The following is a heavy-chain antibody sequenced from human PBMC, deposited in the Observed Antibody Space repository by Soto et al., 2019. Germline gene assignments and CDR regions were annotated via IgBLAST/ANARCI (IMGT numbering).Heavy chain of an antibody. CDR3: ACIFSGGYGYGFYYYGMDV. CDR2: IYYSGST. J-gene: IGHJ6*02. CDR1: AVSISSSSYY. V-gene: IGHV4-39*01. D-gene: IGHD5-18*01. Sequence: PSETLSLTCTVFAVSISSSSYYRGWIRQPPGKGLEWIESIYYSGSTYYNPSLKSRVTISVDTSKNQFSLKLSSVTAADTAVYYCACIFSGGYGYGFYYYGMDVWGQGTTVTVSS.